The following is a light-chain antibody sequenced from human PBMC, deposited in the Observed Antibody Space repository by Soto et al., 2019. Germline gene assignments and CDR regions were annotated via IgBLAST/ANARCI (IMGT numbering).Light chain of an antibody. J-gene: IGKJ5*01. CDR3: QQSYTTPIT. CDR1: HTISSH. CDR2: AAS. V-gene: IGKV1-39*01. Sequence: DSQRTQSPSSLSASLGDRVTITRLTRHTISSHLNWYQQKPGIAPNLLVYAASSLQSGVPSRFTGSGSGTDFTLTISSLQPEDFATYFCQQSYTTPITFGQGTRLEIK.